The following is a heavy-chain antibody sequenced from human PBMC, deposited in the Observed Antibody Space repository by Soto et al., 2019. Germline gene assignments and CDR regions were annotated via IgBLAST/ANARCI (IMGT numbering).Heavy chain of an antibody. CDR1: GYSFTSYW. J-gene: IGHJ6*02. CDR3: ARQLISPGYYDYCMDV. V-gene: IGHV5-51*01. Sequence: PGESLKISCKGSGYSFTSYWIAWVRQMPGKGLGWMGIIYAGDSNSRYRPSFQGQVTMSVDKSLNTVYRQWGNLKASDTALYYCARQLISPGYYDYCMDVWGQGTTVTVSS. D-gene: IGHD2-8*02. CDR2: IYAGDSNS.